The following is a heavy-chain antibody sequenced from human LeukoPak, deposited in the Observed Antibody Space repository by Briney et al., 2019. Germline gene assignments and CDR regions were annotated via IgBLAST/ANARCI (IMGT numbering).Heavy chain of an antibody. J-gene: IGHJ5*02. D-gene: IGHD3-3*01. CDR3: AKESQYYDFWSGYRYNWFDP. Sequence: GGSLRLSCAASGFTFDDYAMHWVRQAPGKGLEWVSGISWNSGSIGYADSVKGRFTISRDNAKNSLYLQMNSLRAKDTALYYCAKESQYYDFWSGYRYNWFDPWGQGTLVTASS. V-gene: IGHV3-9*01. CDR1: GFTFDDYA. CDR2: ISWNSGSI.